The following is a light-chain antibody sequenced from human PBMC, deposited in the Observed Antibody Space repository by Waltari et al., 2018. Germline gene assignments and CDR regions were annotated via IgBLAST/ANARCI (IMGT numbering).Light chain of an antibody. CDR3: MRALHSPV. CDR1: QSLLQSNGHNY. V-gene: IGKV2-28*01. J-gene: IGKJ2*01. CDR2: LGS. Sequence: DIVMTQSPVSLPVTPGESASISCRSSQSLLQSNGHNYLEWYLQRPGQSPPVLISLGSVRATGVHDRFSGSGSGTDFTLKISRVEAEDVGTYYCMRALHSPVFGQGTKLEIK.